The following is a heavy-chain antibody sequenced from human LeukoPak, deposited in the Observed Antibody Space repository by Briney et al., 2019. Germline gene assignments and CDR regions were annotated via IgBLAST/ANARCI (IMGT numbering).Heavy chain of an antibody. CDR1: GFTVSTNY. Sequence: PGGSLRLSCAASGFTVSTNYMSWVRQAPGKGLEGVSVIYSGGSTYYADPVKGRFTISRDNSKNTLYLQMNSLRAEDTAVYYCARLSTVADAFDIWGQGTMVTVSS. D-gene: IGHD4-23*01. CDR2: IYSGGST. CDR3: ARLSTVADAFDI. V-gene: IGHV3-53*01. J-gene: IGHJ3*02.